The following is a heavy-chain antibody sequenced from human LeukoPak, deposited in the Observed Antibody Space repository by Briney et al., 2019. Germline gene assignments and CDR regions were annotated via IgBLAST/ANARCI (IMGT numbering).Heavy chain of an antibody. CDR3: ARATNYCNGGNCYLWYSDY. V-gene: IGHV1-8*01. D-gene: IGHD2-15*01. CDR1: GYTFTSYD. J-gene: IGHJ4*02. CDR2: MNPNSGNT. Sequence: ASAKVSCKASGYTFTSYDINWVRQATGQGLEWMGWMNPNSGNTGYAQKLQGRVTMTTDTSTNTAYMEVRSLRSDDTAVYYCARATNYCNGGNCYLWYSDYWGQGTLVTVSS.